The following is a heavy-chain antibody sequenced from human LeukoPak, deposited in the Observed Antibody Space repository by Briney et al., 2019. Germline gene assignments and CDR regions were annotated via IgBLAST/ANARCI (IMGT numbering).Heavy chain of an antibody. D-gene: IGHD2-2*01. V-gene: IGHV1-2*02. J-gene: IGHJ4*02. CDR1: GYTFTGYY. CDR2: INPNSGGT. Sequence: ASVKVSCKASGYTFTGYYMHGVRQAPGQGLEWMGWINPNSGGTNYAQKFQGRVTMTRDTSISTAYMELSRLRSDDTALYYCARDPAAAIFDYWGQGTLVTVSS. CDR3: ARDPAAAIFDY.